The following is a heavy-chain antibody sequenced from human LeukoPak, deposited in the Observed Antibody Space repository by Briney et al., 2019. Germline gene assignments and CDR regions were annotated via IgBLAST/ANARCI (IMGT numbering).Heavy chain of an antibody. CDR2: IYHSGST. Sequence: PSETLSLTCTVSGYSISSGYYWGWIRQPPGKGLEWIASIYHSGSTYCNPSLKSRLTISVDTSKSQFSLKLSSVTAADTAVYYCARVYSYSSSIWFDPWGQGTLVTVSS. V-gene: IGHV4-38-2*02. CDR3: ARVYSYSSSIWFDP. J-gene: IGHJ5*02. CDR1: GYSISSGYY. D-gene: IGHD6-6*01.